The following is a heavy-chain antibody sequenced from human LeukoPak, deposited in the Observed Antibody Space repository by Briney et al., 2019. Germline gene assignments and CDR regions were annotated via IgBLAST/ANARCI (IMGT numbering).Heavy chain of an antibody. CDR1: GYSFTSYW. D-gene: IGHD3-22*01. Sequence: GESLQISCKGSGYSFTSYWIGWVRQMPGKGLEWMGIIYPGDSDTRYSPSFQGQVTISADKSISTAYLQWSSLKASDTAMYYCARRHYYDSSGFMAQDAFDIWGQGTMVTVSS. CDR3: ARRHYYDSSGFMAQDAFDI. V-gene: IGHV5-51*01. J-gene: IGHJ3*02. CDR2: IYPGDSDT.